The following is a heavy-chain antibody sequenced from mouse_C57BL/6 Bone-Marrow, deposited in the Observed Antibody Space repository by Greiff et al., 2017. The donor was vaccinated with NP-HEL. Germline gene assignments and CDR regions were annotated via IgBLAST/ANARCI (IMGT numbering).Heavy chain of an antibody. CDR1: GYTFTSYG. CDR3: ASAYYSNSPWFAY. J-gene: IGHJ3*01. D-gene: IGHD2-5*01. V-gene: IGHV1-81*01. Sequence: VQLQQSGAELARPGASVKLSCKASGYTFTSYGISWVKQRTGQGLEWIGEIYPRSGNTYYNEKLKGKATLTADKSSSTAYMELRSLTSEDSAVYFCASAYYSNSPWFAYWGQGTLVTVSA. CDR2: IYPRSGNT.